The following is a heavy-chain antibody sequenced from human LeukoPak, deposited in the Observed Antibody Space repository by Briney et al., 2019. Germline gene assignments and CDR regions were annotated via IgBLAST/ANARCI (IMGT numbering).Heavy chain of an antibody. Sequence: ASVKVSCKASGYTFTSYDINWVRQATGQGLEWMGWMNPNSGNTGYAQKFQGRVTMTRNTSISTAYMELSSLRSEDTAVYYCARGRAPWIYLYSGYYYYGMDVWGQGTTVTVSS. CDR3: ARGRAPWIYLYSGYYYYGMDV. CDR2: MNPNSGNT. CDR1: GYTFTSYD. D-gene: IGHD5-12*01. J-gene: IGHJ6*02. V-gene: IGHV1-8*01.